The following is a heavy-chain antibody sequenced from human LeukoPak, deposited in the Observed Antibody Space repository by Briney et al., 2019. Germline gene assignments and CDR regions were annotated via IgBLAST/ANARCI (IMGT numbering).Heavy chain of an antibody. CDR3: AKGRSSGYYAEYFQH. J-gene: IGHJ1*01. Sequence: GGSLRLSCAASGFTFSSYAMSWVRQAPGKGLEWVSAISGSGGSTYYADSVKGRFTISRDNSKNTLYLQMNSLRAEDTAVYYCAKGRSSGYYAEYFQHWGQGTLVTVSS. CDR1: GFTFSSYA. D-gene: IGHD3-22*01. V-gene: IGHV3-23*01. CDR2: ISGSGGST.